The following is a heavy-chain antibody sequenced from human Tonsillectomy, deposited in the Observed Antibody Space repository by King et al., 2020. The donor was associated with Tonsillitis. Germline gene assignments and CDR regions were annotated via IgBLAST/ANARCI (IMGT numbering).Heavy chain of an antibody. CDR1: GYTFTGYY. CDR2: INPNSGGT. D-gene: IGHD2-2*01. J-gene: IGHJ6*03. V-gene: IGHV1-2*02. CDR3: ASLGYCSSTSCYLGYYMDV. Sequence: QLVQSGAEVKKPGASVKVSCKASGYTFTGYYMHWVRQAPGQGLEWMGWINPNSGGTNYAQKFQGRVTMTRDTSISTAYMELGRLGSDDTAVYYCASLGYCSSTSCYLGYYMDVWGKGTTVTVSS.